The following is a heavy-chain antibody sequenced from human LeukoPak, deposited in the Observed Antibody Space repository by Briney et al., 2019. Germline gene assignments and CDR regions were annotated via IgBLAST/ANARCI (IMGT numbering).Heavy chain of an antibody. CDR3: AKDLSRAVAADWFDP. CDR1: GWGFSNYD. Sequence: GGSLRLSCAASGWGFSNYDMSWVRQSPGKGLEWVSSISDSGGSTYYADSVEGRFTISRDNSKNTLYLQMTNLRAADTAVYYCAKDLSRAVAADWFDPWDQGSLVTVSS. V-gene: IGHV3-23*01. CDR2: ISDSGGST. J-gene: IGHJ5*02. D-gene: IGHD6-19*01.